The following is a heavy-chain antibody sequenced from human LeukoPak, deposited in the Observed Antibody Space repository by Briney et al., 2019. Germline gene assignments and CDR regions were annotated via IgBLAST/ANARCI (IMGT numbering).Heavy chain of an antibody. Sequence: PSETLSLTCTVSGGSISSSSYYWGWIRQPPGKGLEWIGSIYCSGSTYYNPSLKSRVTISVDTSKNQFSLKLSSVTAADTAVYYCARLPPRYGFPDYWGQGTLVTVSS. CDR2: IYCSGST. J-gene: IGHJ4*02. V-gene: IGHV4-39*01. CDR3: ARLPPRYGFPDY. CDR1: GGSISSSSYY. D-gene: IGHD5-18*01.